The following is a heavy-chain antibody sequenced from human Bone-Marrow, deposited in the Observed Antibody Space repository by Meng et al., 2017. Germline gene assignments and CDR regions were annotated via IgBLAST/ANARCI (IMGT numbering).Heavy chain of an antibody. D-gene: IGHD6-19*01. CDR3: TIYRSGHI. Sequence: GESLKISCAASDFTFSGSDVHWVRQASGKGLEWVGRILTNDKNYATAYAASVKGRFTISSDDSGNTAFLQMNSLKTEDTALYYCTIYRSGHIWGQGTMVTVSS. J-gene: IGHJ3*02. CDR1: DFTFSGSD. CDR2: ILTNDKNYAT. V-gene: IGHV3-73*01.